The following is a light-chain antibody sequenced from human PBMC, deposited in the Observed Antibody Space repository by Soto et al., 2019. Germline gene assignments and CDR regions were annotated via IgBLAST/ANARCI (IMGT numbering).Light chain of an antibody. Sequence: SSELTQPPSVSVSPGQTASITCSGDKLGNKYACWYQQKPGQSPVLVIYQDSKRPSGITERFSASNSGNTATLTISGTQAMDEADYYCQAWDSSTVVFGGGTKLTVL. CDR2: QDS. CDR3: QAWDSSTVV. V-gene: IGLV3-1*01. J-gene: IGLJ2*01. CDR1: KLGNKY.